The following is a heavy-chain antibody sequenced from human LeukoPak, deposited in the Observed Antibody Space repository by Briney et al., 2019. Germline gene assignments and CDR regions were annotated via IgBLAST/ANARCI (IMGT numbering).Heavy chain of an antibody. Sequence: ASVKVSCKASGYTFNGWHIHWVRQAPGQGXELMGYIIPNTGGTNYAQEFHGRVTMTSDTSVSTASMELNSLTYDDTAVYYCIRDSVPPDWGQGTLVTVSS. CDR2: IIPNTGGT. CDR3: IRDSVPPD. J-gene: IGHJ4*02. CDR1: GYTFNGWH. D-gene: IGHD3-10*01. V-gene: IGHV1-2*02.